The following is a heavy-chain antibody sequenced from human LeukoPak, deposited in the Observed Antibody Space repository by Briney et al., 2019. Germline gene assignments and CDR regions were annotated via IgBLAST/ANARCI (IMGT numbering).Heavy chain of an antibody. CDR3: ARDPAYGDYSIDY. CDR1: GGSISSSSYY. V-gene: IGHV4-61*02. J-gene: IGHJ4*02. Sequence: SETLSLTCTVSGGSISSSSYYWSWIRQPAGKGLEWIGRIYTSGSTNYNPSLKSRVTISVDTSKNQFSLKLSSVTAADTAVYYCARDPAYGDYSIDYWGQGTLVTVSS. D-gene: IGHD4-17*01. CDR2: IYTSGST.